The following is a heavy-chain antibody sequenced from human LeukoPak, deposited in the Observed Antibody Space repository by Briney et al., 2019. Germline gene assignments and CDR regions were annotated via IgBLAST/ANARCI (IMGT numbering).Heavy chain of an antibody. D-gene: IGHD2-21*01. Sequence: SQTLSLTCTVSGGSISSGDYYWSWVRQPPGKGLEWIGYIYYSGSTYYNPSLKSRVTISVDTSKSQFSLKLSSVTAADTAVYYCAREPDFHCGGDCYRYAFDIWGQGTMVTVSS. CDR2: IYYSGST. V-gene: IGHV4-30-4*08. CDR1: GGSISSGDYY. CDR3: AREPDFHCGGDCYRYAFDI. J-gene: IGHJ3*02.